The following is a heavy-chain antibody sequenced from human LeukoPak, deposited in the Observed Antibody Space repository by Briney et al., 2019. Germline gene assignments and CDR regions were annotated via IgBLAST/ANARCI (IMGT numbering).Heavy chain of an antibody. CDR3: AKDHYYGSGSYPIYYFDY. J-gene: IGHJ4*02. D-gene: IGHD3-10*01. Sequence: GGSLRLSCAASEFTFSNHWMHWVRQAPGKGLVWVSHINGDGRTTTYADSVKGRFTISRDNAKNTLYLQVNGLRVDDTAVYYCAKDHYYGSGSYPIYYFDYWGQGTLVTVSS. CDR1: EFTFSNHW. V-gene: IGHV3-74*01. CDR2: INGDGRTT.